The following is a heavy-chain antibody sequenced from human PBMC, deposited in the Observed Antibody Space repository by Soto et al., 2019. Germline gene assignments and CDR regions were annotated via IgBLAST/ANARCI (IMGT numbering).Heavy chain of an antibody. CDR3: ATPPTVTTSSHDY. Sequence: EVQLLESGGGLVQPGGSLRLSCAASGFTFSSYAMSWVRQAPGKGLEWVSAISGSGGSTYYADSVKGRFTISRDNSKNTLYLQMNSLRSEDTAVYYCATPPTVTTSSHDYWGQGTLVTVSS. D-gene: IGHD4-17*01. CDR1: GFTFSSYA. CDR2: ISGSGGST. V-gene: IGHV3-23*01. J-gene: IGHJ4*02.